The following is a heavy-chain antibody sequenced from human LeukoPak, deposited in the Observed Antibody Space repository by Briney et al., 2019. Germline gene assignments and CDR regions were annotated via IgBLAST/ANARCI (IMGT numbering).Heavy chain of an antibody. Sequence: SETLSLTCTVSGGSISSYYWSWIRQPPGKGLESIGYIYYSGSTNYNPSLKSRVTISVDTSKNQFSLKVSSVTAADTAVYYCARQFDTDNWFDPWGQGTLVTVSS. CDR1: GGSISSYY. CDR3: ARQFDTDNWFDP. D-gene: IGHD3-10*01. V-gene: IGHV4-59*08. J-gene: IGHJ5*02. CDR2: IYYSGST.